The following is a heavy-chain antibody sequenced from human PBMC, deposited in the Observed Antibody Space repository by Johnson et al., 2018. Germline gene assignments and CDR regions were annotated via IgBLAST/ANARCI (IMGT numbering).Heavy chain of an antibody. Sequence: VQLVQSGGGVVQPGRSMRLSCAASGFTVSSNYMSWVRQAPGKGLEWVANIKQDGSETYYVDSVKGRFTISRDNAKNSLYLQMNSLRAEDTALYYCARVVDYDSSGYYAEAFDIWGQGTMVTVSS. J-gene: IGHJ3*02. V-gene: IGHV3-7*03. CDR3: ARVVDYDSSGYYAEAFDI. CDR1: GFTVSSNY. D-gene: IGHD3-22*01. CDR2: IKQDGSET.